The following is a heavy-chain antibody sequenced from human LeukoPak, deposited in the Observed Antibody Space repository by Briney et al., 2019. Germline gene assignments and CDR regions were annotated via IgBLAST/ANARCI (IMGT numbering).Heavy chain of an antibody. J-gene: IGHJ3*02. CDR1: GYTFTSYA. CDR2: INTNTGNP. D-gene: IGHD6-13*01. Sequence: ASVKVSCKASGYTFTSYAMNWVRQAPGQGLEWMGWINTNTGNPTYAQGFTGRFVFSLDTSVSTAYLQISSLKAEDTAVYYCARDYYIAAAIGTGAFDIWGQGTMVTVSS. V-gene: IGHV7-4-1*02. CDR3: ARDYYIAAAIGTGAFDI.